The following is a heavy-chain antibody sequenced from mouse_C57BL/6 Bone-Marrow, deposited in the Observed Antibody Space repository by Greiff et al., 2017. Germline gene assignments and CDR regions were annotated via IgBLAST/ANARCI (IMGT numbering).Heavy chain of an antibody. CDR2: FYPGAGDP. V-gene: IGHV1-82*01. Sequence: QVQLQQSGPELVKPGASVKISCKASGYAFSSSWMNWVKQRPGKGLEWIGRFYPGAGDPNYNGKFKGKATLTADKSSSTAYMHRSSLTSEDAAVYFCARDGSSSWFAYWGQGTLVTVSA. CDR3: ARDGSSSWFAY. CDR1: GYAFSSSW. D-gene: IGHD1-1*01. J-gene: IGHJ3*01.